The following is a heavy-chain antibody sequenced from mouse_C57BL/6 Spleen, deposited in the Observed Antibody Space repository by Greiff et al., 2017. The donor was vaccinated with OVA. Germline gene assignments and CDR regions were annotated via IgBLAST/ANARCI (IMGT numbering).Heavy chain of an antibody. J-gene: IGHJ2*01. V-gene: IGHV1-50*01. Sequence: VQLQQPGAELVKPGASVKLSCKASGYTFTSYWMQWVKQRPGQGLEWIGEIDPSDSYHNYNQKFKGKATLTVDTSSSTAYMQLSSLTSEDSAVYYCARKGIYYDYDEDYWGQGTTLTVSS. CDR2: IDPSDSYH. D-gene: IGHD2-4*01. CDR3: ARKGIYYDYDEDY. CDR1: GYTFTSYW.